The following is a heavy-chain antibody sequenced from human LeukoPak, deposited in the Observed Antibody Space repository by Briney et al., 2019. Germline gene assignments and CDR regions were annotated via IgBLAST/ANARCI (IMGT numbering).Heavy chain of an antibody. CDR2: INHSGST. D-gene: IGHD5-24*01. Sequence: PSETLSLTCAVYGGSFSGYYWSWIRQPPGKGLEWIGEINHSGSTNYNPSLKSRVTISVDTSENQFSLKLSSVTAADTAVYYCARGRRWLQLNYWGQGTLVTVSS. CDR3: ARGRRWLQLNY. J-gene: IGHJ4*02. CDR1: GGSFSGYY. V-gene: IGHV4-34*01.